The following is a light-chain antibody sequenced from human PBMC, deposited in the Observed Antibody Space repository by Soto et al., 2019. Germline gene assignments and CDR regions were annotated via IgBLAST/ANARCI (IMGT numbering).Light chain of an antibody. CDR3: QQYNTFFTWT. J-gene: IGKJ1*01. V-gene: IGKV1-5*01. CDR1: QSVSMW. CDR2: DAS. Sequence: MTQTPSSLSASIGDRVTITGLASQSVSMWLAWYQQKAGKARRLLIDDASNLDSGVPSRFSGSGSRTEFTLTITSLQPEDSATYFCQQYNTFFTWTFGQGTKVDIK.